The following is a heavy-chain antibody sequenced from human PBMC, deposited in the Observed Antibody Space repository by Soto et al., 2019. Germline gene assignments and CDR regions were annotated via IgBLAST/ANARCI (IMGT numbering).Heavy chain of an antibody. CDR2: IYYSGST. J-gene: IGHJ1*01. CDR1: GGSISSSSYY. D-gene: IGHD1-26*01. CDR3: ARDRGGTFHL. V-gene: IGHV4-39*07. Sequence: PSETLSLTCTVSGGSISSSSYYWGWIRQPPGKGLEWIGSIYYSGSTYYNPSLKSRVTISVDRSKNQFSLKLTSVTAADRAVYYCARDRGGTFHLWAQGTLVTVSS.